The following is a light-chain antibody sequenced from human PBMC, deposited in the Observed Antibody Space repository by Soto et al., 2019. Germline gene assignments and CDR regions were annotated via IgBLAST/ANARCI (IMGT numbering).Light chain of an antibody. V-gene: IGLV1-40*01. J-gene: IGLJ3*02. Sequence: QSALTQPPSVSGAPGQRVTISCTGSSSNIGAGYDVHWYQQLPGTAPKLLIYGNNNRPSGVPDRFSGSRSGTSASLAITGLQADDEADYYCQSHDSSLSGWVFGGGTKLTVL. CDR1: SSNIGAGYD. CDR2: GNN. CDR3: QSHDSSLSGWV.